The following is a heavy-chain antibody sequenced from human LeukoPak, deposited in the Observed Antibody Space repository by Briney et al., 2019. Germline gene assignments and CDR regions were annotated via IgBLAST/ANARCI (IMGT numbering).Heavy chain of an antibody. V-gene: IGHV4-34*01. D-gene: IGHD2-2*01. Sequence: PSETLSLTCAVYGGSFSGYYWSWIRQPPGKGLEWIGEINHSGSTSYNPSLKSRVTISVYMSKNQFSLKLSSVTAADTAVFYCARGPPAKPGTGYYYGMDVWGQGTTVTVSS. CDR2: INHSGST. CDR1: GGSFSGYY. CDR3: ARGPPAKPGTGYYYGMDV. J-gene: IGHJ6*02.